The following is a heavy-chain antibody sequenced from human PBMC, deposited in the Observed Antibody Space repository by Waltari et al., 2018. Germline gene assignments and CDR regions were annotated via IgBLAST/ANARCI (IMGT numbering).Heavy chain of an antibody. Sequence: QVQLQESGPGLVKPSETLSLTCTGSGGPISSYYWSWMRQPAGKGREWIGRIYTSGSTNYNPSLKSRVTMSVDTSKNQFSLKLSSVTAADTAVYYCARGPTTVVTWGGAFDIWGQGTMVTVSS. CDR1: GGPISSYY. CDR2: IYTSGST. V-gene: IGHV4-4*07. D-gene: IGHD2-21*02. J-gene: IGHJ3*02. CDR3: ARGPTTVVTWGGAFDI.